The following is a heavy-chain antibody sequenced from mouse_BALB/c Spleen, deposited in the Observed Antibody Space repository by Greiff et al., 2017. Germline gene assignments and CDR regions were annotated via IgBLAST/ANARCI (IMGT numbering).Heavy chain of an antibody. V-gene: IGHV5-6-5*01. CDR1: GFTFSSYA. CDR2: ISSGGST. Sequence: EVKLMESGGGLVKPGGSLKLSCAASGFTFSSYAMSWVRQTPEKRLEWVASISSGGSTYYPDSVKGRFTISRDNARNILYLQMSSLRSEDTAMYYCAKRDGPLPYAMDYWGQGTSVTVSS. J-gene: IGHJ4*01. D-gene: IGHD6-1*01. CDR3: AKRDGPLPYAMDY.